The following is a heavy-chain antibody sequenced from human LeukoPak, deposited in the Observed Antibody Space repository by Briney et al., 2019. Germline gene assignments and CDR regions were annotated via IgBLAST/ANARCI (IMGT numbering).Heavy chain of an antibody. CDR2: TYYRSKWYN. D-gene: IGHD3-10*01. CDR1: GDSVSSNSAA. V-gene: IGHV6-1*01. J-gene: IGHJ4*02. Sequence: SQTLSLTCAISGDSVSSNSAAWNWIRQSPSRGLEWLGRTYYRSKWYNDYAVSVKSRITINPDTSKNQFSLQLNSVTPEDTAVYYCARDANYYYGSGSYWPFDYWGQGTLVTVSS. CDR3: ARDANYYYGSGSYWPFDY.